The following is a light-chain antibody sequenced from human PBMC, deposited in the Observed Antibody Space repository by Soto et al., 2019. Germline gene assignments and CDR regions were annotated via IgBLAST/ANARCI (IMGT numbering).Light chain of an antibody. CDR2: GAS. J-gene: IGKJ5*01. CDR3: QQYDRSPLVT. CDR1: KSVSSSY. V-gene: IGKV3-20*01. Sequence: EIVLTQSPGTLSLSPGERTTLSCRTSKSVSSSYLAWYQQKPGQAPRLLIYGASSRATGIPDRFSGSGSGTDFTLTISRLEPEDFAMYYCQQYDRSPLVTFGQGTRLEIK.